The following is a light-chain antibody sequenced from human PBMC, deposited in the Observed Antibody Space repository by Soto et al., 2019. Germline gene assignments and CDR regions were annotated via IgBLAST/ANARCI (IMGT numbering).Light chain of an antibody. CDR2: GAS. V-gene: IGKV3-20*01. CDR1: RSVSSRY. J-gene: IGKJ2*01. Sequence: ESMLTQSPGTLSLSPGERATLSCRASRSVSSRYITGYQQKPGQAPRLLIYGASIRATGIPDRFSGSGSGTDFTLTISRLEPEDFAVYDWQQVGDSPPAFTFGQGTKLEI. CDR3: QQVGDSPPAFT.